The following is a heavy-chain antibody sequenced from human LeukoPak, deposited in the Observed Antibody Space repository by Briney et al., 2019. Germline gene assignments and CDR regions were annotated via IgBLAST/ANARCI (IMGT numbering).Heavy chain of an antibody. J-gene: IGHJ4*02. V-gene: IGHV4-34*01. CDR2: INHSGST. D-gene: IGHD2-2*02. Sequence: PSETLSLTCAVYGGSFSGYYWSWIRQPPGKGLEWIGEINHSGSTNYNPSLKSRVTISVDTSKNQFSLKLSSVTAADTAVYYCARGSIRWGYFDYWGQGTLVTVSS. CDR3: ARGSIRWGYFDY. CDR1: GGSFSGYY.